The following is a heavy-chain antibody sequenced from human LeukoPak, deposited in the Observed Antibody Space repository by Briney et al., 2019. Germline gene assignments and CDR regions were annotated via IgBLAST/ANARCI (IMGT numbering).Heavy chain of an antibody. V-gene: IGHV3-7*01. Sequence: GGSLRLSCAASGFTFSGYWMSWVRQAPGNGLEWVANIKQDGSEKYYVDSVKGRFTISRDNAKNSLYLKMNSLRAEDTAVYYCAGDSTGYYWAYWGQGTLVTVSS. CDR2: IKQDGSEK. CDR1: GFTFSGYW. CDR3: AGDSTGYYWAY. J-gene: IGHJ4*02. D-gene: IGHD3-22*01.